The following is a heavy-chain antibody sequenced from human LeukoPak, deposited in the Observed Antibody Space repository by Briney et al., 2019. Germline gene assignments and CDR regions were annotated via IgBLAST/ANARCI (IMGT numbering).Heavy chain of an antibody. V-gene: IGHV1-18*01. CDR3: ARPQKGDTPGNWFDP. CDR2: ISAYNGNT. Sequence: GASVKVSCKASGYTFTSYGISWVRQAPGQGLEWMGWISAYNGNTNYAQKLQGRVTMTTDTSTSTAYMELGSLRSDDTAVYYCARPQKGDTPGNWFDPWGQGTLVTVSS. J-gene: IGHJ5*02. D-gene: IGHD2-2*02. CDR1: GYTFTSYG.